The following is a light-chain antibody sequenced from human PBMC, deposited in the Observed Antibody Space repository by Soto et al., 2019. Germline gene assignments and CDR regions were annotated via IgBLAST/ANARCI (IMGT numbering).Light chain of an antibody. V-gene: IGLV1-51*02. CDR3: GTWDSSLSVYV. J-gene: IGLJ1*01. Sequence: QSVLTQPPSVSAAPGQKVTISCSGSSSNIGKNYVSWYQQVPKTAPTLLIYEDNQRRSGIPDRFSGSKSGTSATLGITGLQTGDEADYYCGTWDSSLSVYVFGTGTKVTVL. CDR1: SSNIGKNY. CDR2: EDN.